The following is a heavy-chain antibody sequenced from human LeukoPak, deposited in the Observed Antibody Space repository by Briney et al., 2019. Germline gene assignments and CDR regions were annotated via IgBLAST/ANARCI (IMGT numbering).Heavy chain of an antibody. CDR2: INHSGST. CDR1: DGSFSGYY. Sequence: SETLSPTCAVYDGSFSGYYWSWIRQPPGKGLEWIGEINHSGSTNYNPSLKSRVTISVDTSKNQFSLKLSSVTAADTAVYYCARIERRYCSGGSCKRGSFDYWGQGTLVTVSS. V-gene: IGHV4-34*01. J-gene: IGHJ4*02. CDR3: ARIERRYCSGGSCKRGSFDY. D-gene: IGHD2-15*01.